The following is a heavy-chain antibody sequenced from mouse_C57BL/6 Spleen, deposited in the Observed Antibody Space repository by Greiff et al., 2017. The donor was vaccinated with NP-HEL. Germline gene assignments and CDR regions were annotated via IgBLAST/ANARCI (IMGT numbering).Heavy chain of an antibody. CDR3: ARSGGTYYYGSIDAGY. D-gene: IGHD1-1*01. CDR1: GYTFTSYW. V-gene: IGHV1-53*01. J-gene: IGHJ2*01. CDR2: INPSNGGT. Sequence: VQLQQPGTELVKPGASVKLSCKASGYTFTSYWMHWVKQRPGQGLEWIGNINPSNGGTNYNEKFKSKATLTVDKSSSTAYMQRSSLTSEDSAVYYSARSGGTYYYGSIDAGYWGQGTTLTVSS.